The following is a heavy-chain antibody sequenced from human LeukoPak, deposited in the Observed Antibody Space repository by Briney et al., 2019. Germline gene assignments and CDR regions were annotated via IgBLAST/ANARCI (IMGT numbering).Heavy chain of an antibody. CDR1: GGSISSSNYY. CDR3: ARVPNYYDSSGFYYYYMDV. Sequence: SETLSLTCTVSGGSISSSNYYWGWIRQPPGKGLEWISYIFNSGSTYYNPSLKSRVTILVDTSKNQFSLKLSSVTAADTAVYYCARVPNYYDSSGFYYYYMDVWGKGTTVTVSS. D-gene: IGHD3-22*01. V-gene: IGHV4-39*07. CDR2: IFNSGST. J-gene: IGHJ6*03.